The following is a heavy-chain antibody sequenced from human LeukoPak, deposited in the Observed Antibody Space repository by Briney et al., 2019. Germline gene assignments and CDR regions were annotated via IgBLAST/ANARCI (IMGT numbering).Heavy chain of an antibody. CDR1: GGSFSGYY. J-gene: IGHJ4*02. Sequence: PSETLSLTCAVYGGSFSGYYWSWIRQPPGKGLEWIGEINHSGSTNYNPSLKSRVTISVDTSKNQFSLKLSSVTAADAAVYYCARGVAARQDYWGQGTLVTVSS. CDR2: INHSGST. CDR3: ARGVAARQDY. D-gene: IGHD6-6*01. V-gene: IGHV4-34*01.